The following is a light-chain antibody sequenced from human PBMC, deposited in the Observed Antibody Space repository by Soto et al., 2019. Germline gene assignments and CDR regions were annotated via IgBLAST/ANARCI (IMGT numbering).Light chain of an antibody. CDR1: QGLVYSDGNTY. CDR2: KVS. CDR3: MQGTHWTIT. Sequence: EVVRIESPLSLPVTLGQPASISCRSSQGLVYSDGNTYLNWFQQRPGQSPRRXXCKVSDRDSGVPDRFSGSGSGTDFTLKISRVQDEDVGVYYGMQGTHWTITFCQGTRLEIK. V-gene: IGKV2-30*01. J-gene: IGKJ5*01.